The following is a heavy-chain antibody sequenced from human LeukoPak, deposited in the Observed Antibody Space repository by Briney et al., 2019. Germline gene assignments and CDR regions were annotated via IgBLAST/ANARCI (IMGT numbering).Heavy chain of an antibody. J-gene: IGHJ4*02. Sequence: SETLSLTCTVSGGSISTYYWSWIRQPPGKGLEWIGYIYYSGSTDYNPSLKSRVTISVDTSKNQFSFELSSVIAADTAVYHCARGGAYGSGSIYDYWGQGTLVTVSS. D-gene: IGHD3-10*01. CDR1: GGSISTYY. V-gene: IGHV4-59*01. CDR3: ARGGAYGSGSIYDY. CDR2: IYYSGST.